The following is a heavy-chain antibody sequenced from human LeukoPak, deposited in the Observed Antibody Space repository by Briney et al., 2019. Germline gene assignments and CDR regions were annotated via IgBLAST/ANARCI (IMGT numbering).Heavy chain of an antibody. V-gene: IGHV3-30*02. Sequence: GGSLRLSCAASGFTFNTYGMHWVRQAPGKGLEWVAVMKYDGSDIYYGDSVKGRFTISRDNSKNTLYLQMNSLRAEDTAVYYCAKDYGWFGELLSWGQGTLVTVSS. D-gene: IGHD3-10*01. CDR2: MKYDGSDI. J-gene: IGHJ4*02. CDR3: AKDYGWFGELLS. CDR1: GFTFNTYG.